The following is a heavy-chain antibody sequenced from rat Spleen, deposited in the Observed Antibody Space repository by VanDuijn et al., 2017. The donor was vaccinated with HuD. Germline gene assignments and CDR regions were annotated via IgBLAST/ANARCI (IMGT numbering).Heavy chain of an antibody. D-gene: IGHD1-2*01. CDR3: TRDSSVYYFDY. Sequence: EVQLVESGGGLVQPGNSLKLSCVASGFTFGDYAMAWVRQSPEKGLEWVATIVYDGSSTYYRKSVRGRFTISRDNAKSTLYLQMDSLRSEDTATYDWTRDSSVYYFDYWGQGVMGAVSS. CDR2: IVYDGSST. J-gene: IGHJ2*01. CDR1: GFTFGDYA. V-gene: IGHV5-17*01.